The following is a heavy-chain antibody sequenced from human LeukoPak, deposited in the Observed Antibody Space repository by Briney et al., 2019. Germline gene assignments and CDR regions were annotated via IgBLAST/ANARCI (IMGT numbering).Heavy chain of an antibody. CDR3: ARVGGAILLVGEDGMDV. Sequence: GGSLRLSCAASGFTFSSKWMSWVRQAPGKGLEWVAVISYDGSNKYYADSVKGRFTISRDNSKNTLYLQMNRLRAEDTAVYYCARVGGAILLVGEDGMDVWGQGTTVIVSS. CDR2: ISYDGSNK. CDR1: GFTFSSKW. D-gene: IGHD2-15*01. V-gene: IGHV3-30-3*01. J-gene: IGHJ6*02.